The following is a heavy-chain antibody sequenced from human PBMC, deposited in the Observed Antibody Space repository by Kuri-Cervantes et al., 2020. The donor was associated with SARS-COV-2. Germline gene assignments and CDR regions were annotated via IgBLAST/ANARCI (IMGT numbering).Heavy chain of an antibody. J-gene: IGHJ6*02. Sequence: SETLSLTCAVYGGSFSGYYWSWIRQPPGKGLEWIGEINHSGSTNYNPSPKSRVTISVDTSKNQFSLKLSSVTAADTAVYYCASIVVVPAASGYYYYYGMDVWGQGTTVTVSS. CDR2: INHSGST. CDR3: ASIVVVPAASGYYYYYGMDV. V-gene: IGHV4-34*01. CDR1: GGSFSGYY. D-gene: IGHD2-2*01.